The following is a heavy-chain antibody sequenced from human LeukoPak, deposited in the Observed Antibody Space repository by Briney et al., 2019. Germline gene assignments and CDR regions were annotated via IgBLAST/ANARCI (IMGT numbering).Heavy chain of an antibody. Sequence: PSETLSLTRTVSGGSISSYYWSWLRQPAGKGLEWIGRIYTSGSTNYNPSLKSRVTMSVDTSKNQFSLKLSSVTAADTAVYYCARVQPLTQNWFDPWGQGTLVTVSS. J-gene: IGHJ5*02. CDR3: ARVQPLTQNWFDP. V-gene: IGHV4-4*07. CDR1: GGSISSYY. CDR2: IYTSGST.